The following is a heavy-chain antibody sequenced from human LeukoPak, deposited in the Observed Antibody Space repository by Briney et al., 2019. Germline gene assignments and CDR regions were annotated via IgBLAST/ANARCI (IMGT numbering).Heavy chain of an antibody. CDR2: IIISGSTI. V-gene: IGHV3-48*03. CDR1: GFTFSSYE. CDR3: ARDLRGYRGYFDY. Sequence: GESLRLSCAASGFTFSSYEMNWVRQAPGKGLEWVSYIIISGSTIYYADSVEGRFTISRDNAKNSLYLQMNGLRAGGTDVYYCARDLRGYRGYFDYWGQGTLVTVSS. J-gene: IGHJ4*02. D-gene: IGHD3-10*01.